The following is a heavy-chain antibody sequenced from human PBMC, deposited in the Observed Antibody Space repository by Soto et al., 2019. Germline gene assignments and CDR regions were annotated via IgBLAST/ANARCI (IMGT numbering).Heavy chain of an antibody. Sequence: SETLSLTCTVSGGSISSYYWSWIRQPPGKGLEWIGYIYYSGSTNYNPSLKSRVTISVDTSKNQFSLKLSSVTAADTAVYYCAREGKAPRSAFDIWGQGTMVTVSS. CDR2: IYYSGST. D-gene: IGHD4-17*01. CDR1: GGSISSYY. V-gene: IGHV4-59*01. CDR3: AREGKAPRSAFDI. J-gene: IGHJ3*02.